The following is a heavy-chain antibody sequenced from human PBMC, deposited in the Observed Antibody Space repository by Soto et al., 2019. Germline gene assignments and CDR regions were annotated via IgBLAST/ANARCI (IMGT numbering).Heavy chain of an antibody. V-gene: IGHV4-59*01. CDR2: AFHNGFT. CDR1: GGSIISYY. D-gene: IGHD2-21*02. CDR3: ARMSPPQCDSTCYSEGVWIDH. J-gene: IGHJ4*02. Sequence: PSETLSLTCIVSGGSIISYYCNWIRQPPGEGLESIGYAFHNGFTSYNPSLKSRVTISVDTSKNQFHLHLRSVTAADTAVYYCARMSPPQCDSTCYSEGVWIDHWGQGTLVTVSS.